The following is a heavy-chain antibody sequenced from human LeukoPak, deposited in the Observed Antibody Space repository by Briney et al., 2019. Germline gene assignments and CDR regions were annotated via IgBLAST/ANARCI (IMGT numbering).Heavy chain of an antibody. V-gene: IGHV4-59*08. Sequence: SETLSLTCGVSSGSISNYYWSWIRQPPGKGLEWIAYIHYSGSIHYNPSLKSRVTISVDTSKNQFSLKLSSVTAADTAVYYCARLRAYGSGSYSFDYWGQGTLVTVSS. CDR1: SGSISNYY. CDR3: ARLRAYGSGSYSFDY. J-gene: IGHJ4*02. D-gene: IGHD3-10*01. CDR2: IHYSGSI.